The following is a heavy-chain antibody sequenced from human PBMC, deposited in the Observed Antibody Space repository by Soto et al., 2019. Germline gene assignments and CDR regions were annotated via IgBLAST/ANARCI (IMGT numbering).Heavy chain of an antibody. CDR1: GFSLPTDRLG. CDR2: IYWDDSK. V-gene: IGHV2-5*02. CDR3: ARAYGGRSLY. J-gene: IGHJ4*02. D-gene: IGHD1-26*01. Sequence: QITLKESAPTLVKPTQTLTLTCTFSGFSLPTDRLGVGWIRQPHGKALEWLAVIYWDDSKTYRPSLKSRLTITKATSKNQVALTMTAMDPVDTDTYYCARAYGGRSLYWGQETLVTVSS.